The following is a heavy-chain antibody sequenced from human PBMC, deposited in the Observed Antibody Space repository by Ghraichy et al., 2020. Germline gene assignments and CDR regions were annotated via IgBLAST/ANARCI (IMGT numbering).Heavy chain of an antibody. Sequence: GGSLRLSCAASGFTFSSYAMHWVRQAPDKGLEWVAVISYDGSNKYYADSVKGRFTISRDNSKNTLYLQMNSLRAEDTAVYYCAGDLTIFDYWGQGTLVTVSS. CDR1: GFTFSSYA. CDR3: AGDLTIFDY. V-gene: IGHV3-30-3*01. CDR2: ISYDGSNK. J-gene: IGHJ4*02. D-gene: IGHD3-3*01.